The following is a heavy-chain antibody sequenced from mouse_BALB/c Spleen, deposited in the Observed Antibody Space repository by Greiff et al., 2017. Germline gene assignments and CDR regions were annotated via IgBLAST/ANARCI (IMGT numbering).Heavy chain of an antibody. CDR3: ARSEFITTVVALYYFDY. Sequence: EVQLQQSGPGLVKPSQSLSLTCTVTGYSITSDYAWNWIRQFPGNKLEWMGYISYSGSTSYNPSLKSRISITRDTSKNQFFLQLNSVTTEDTATYYCARSEFITTVVALYYFDYWGQGTTLTVSS. CDR2: ISYSGST. CDR1: GYSITSDYA. V-gene: IGHV3-2*02. D-gene: IGHD1-1*01. J-gene: IGHJ2*01.